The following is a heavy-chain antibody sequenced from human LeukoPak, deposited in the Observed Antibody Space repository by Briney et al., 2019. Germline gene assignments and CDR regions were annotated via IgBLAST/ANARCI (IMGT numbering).Heavy chain of an antibody. CDR2: IYYSGGT. CDR1: GGSINSYY. Sequence: SETLSLTCTVSGGSINSYYWSWIRQPPGKGLEWIGYIYYSGGTNYSPSLKSRVTISVDTSKNQFSLKLSSVTAADTAVYYCATDGMVRGPDAWFDSWGQGTLVTVSS. CDR3: ATDGMVRGPDAWFDS. D-gene: IGHD3-10*01. J-gene: IGHJ5*01. V-gene: IGHV4-59*01.